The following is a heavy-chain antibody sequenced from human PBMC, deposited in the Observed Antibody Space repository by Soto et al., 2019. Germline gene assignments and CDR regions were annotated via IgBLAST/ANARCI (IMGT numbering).Heavy chain of an antibody. CDR2: ISSSSSTI. J-gene: IGHJ3*02. D-gene: IGHD2-15*01. V-gene: IGHV3-48*01. CDR3: ARALPALCSGGSCYGLFDI. CDR1: GFTFSSYS. Sequence: GGSLRLSCAASGFTFSSYSMNWVRQAPGKGLEWVSYISSSSSTIYYADSVKGRFTISRDNAKNSLYLQMNSLRAEDTAVYYCARALPALCSGGSCYGLFDIWGQGTMVTVSS.